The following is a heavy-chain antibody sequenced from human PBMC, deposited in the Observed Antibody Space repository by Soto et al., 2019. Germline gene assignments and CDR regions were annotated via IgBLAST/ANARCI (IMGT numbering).Heavy chain of an antibody. D-gene: IGHD2-21*02. V-gene: IGHV3-23*01. CDR3: AKDKSSSYGDYLGFDY. Sequence: EVQLLESGGDLVQPGGSLRLSRVASGFSFDNYGMSWVRQAPGEGLEWISAIKSDGTSTYYAASVEDRFTISRDNSKNTLYLQMKSLRAEDTAVYYCAKDKSSSYGDYLGFDYWGQGTLATVSS. J-gene: IGHJ4*02. CDR1: GFSFDNYG. CDR2: IKSDGTST.